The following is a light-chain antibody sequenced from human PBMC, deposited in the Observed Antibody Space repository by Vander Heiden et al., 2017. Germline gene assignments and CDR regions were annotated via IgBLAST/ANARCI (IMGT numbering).Light chain of an antibody. Sequence: QTVVTQQPALTVSPGVTVTLTGASSTGSVSSGFHPNWFQQKPGQAPRALIYSTSNRHSSIPARFSGSLLGDRAALTLSGVQPEDEADYYCLLYYGEVRVFGGGTKLTVL. CDR3: LLYYGEVRV. J-gene: IGLJ3*02. CDR2: STS. CDR1: TGSVSSGFH. V-gene: IGLV7-43*01.